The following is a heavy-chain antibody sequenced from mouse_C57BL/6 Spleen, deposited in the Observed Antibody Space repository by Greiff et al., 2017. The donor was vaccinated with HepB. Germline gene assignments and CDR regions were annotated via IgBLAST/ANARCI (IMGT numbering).Heavy chain of an antibody. V-gene: IGHV1-50*01. CDR1: GYTFTSYW. CDR2: IDPSDSYT. CDR3: ARSLDSSGTYYFDY. D-gene: IGHD3-2*02. J-gene: IGHJ2*01. Sequence: QVQLQQSGAELVKPGASVKLSCKASGYTFTSYWMQWVKQRPGQGLEWIGEIDPSDSYTNYNQKFKGKATLTVDTSSSTAYMQLSSLTSEDSAVYYCARSLDSSGTYYFDYWGQSTTLTVSS.